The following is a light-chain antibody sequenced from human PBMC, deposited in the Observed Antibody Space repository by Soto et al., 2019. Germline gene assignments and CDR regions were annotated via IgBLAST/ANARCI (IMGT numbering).Light chain of an antibody. CDR1: SSNIGAGYD. CDR3: QSYDSILSAVV. CDR2: GNI. V-gene: IGLV1-40*01. J-gene: IGLJ2*01. Sequence: QSVLTQPPSVSGAPGQRVTISCTGSSSNIGAGYDVHWYQQLPGTAPKLLIYGNIKRPSGVPDRLSGSKSGTSASLDITGLQDEDEADYCCQSYDSILSAVVFGGGTKLTVL.